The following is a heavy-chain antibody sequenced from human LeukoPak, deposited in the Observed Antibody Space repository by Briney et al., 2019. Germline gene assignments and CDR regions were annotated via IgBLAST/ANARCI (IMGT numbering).Heavy chain of an antibody. CDR3: ASTTMVRGVISYFDS. Sequence: GESLKISCKGSGYSFTTYWLGWVRQMPGKGLEWMGIIYPGDSATRYSPSFQGQVTISSDKSISTAYLQWSSLKASDTAMYYCASTTMVRGVISYFDSWGPGTVVTVSS. V-gene: IGHV5-51*01. D-gene: IGHD3-10*01. J-gene: IGHJ4*02. CDR2: IYPGDSAT. CDR1: GYSFTTYW.